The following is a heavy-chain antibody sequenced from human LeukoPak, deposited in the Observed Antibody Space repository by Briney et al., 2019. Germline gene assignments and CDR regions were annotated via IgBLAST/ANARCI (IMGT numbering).Heavy chain of an antibody. Sequence: KLGGSLRLSCVASGITFSPYPMNWVRQAPGLGLEWVSSITGDSAYTFYADSMKGRLTISRDNAKNSVYLQMNSLRAEDTAVYYCAREGRDDYDSRNALDLWGQGTMVTVSS. J-gene: IGHJ3*01. CDR2: ITGDSAYT. D-gene: IGHD3-22*01. V-gene: IGHV3-21*01. CDR1: GITFSPYP. CDR3: AREGRDDYDSRNALDL.